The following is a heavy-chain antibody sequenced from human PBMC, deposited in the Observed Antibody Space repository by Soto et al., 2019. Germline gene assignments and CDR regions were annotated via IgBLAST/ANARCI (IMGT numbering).Heavy chain of an antibody. Sequence: ASVKVSCKASGYTFTSYGISWVRQAPGQGLEWMGWISAYNGNTNYAQKLQGRVTMTTDTSTSTAYMELRSLRSDDTAVYYCARDKGITMVRGVIITSTYYYSGMDVWGQGTTVTVSS. CDR2: ISAYNGNT. V-gene: IGHV1-18*01. CDR1: GYTFTSYG. CDR3: ARDKGITMVRGVIITSTYYYSGMDV. D-gene: IGHD3-10*01. J-gene: IGHJ6*02.